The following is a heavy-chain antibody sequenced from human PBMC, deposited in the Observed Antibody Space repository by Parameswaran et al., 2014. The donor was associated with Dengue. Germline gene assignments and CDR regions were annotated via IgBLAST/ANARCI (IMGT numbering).Heavy chain of an antibody. V-gene: IGHV3-15*01. D-gene: IGHD3-16*02. Sequence: WIRQPPGKGLEWVGRIRSKSDGDTTDYAAPVEGRFSISRDDSRNTLYLEMSSLKPEDTAVYYCSTPANTFAGVISDYWGQGTLVTVSS. CDR2: IRSKSDGDTT. CDR3: STPANTFAGVISDY. J-gene: IGHJ4*02.